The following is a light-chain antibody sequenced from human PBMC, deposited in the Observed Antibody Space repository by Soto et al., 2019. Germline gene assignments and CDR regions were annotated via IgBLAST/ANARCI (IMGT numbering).Light chain of an antibody. CDR2: EVT. V-gene: IGLV2-23*02. CDR1: STDPATYNL. Sequence: QSVLTQPASVSGSPGQSITISCTGTSTDPATYNLVSWYQHHPGKAPQLIIYEVTKRPSGVPTRFSGSQSGNTASLTISGLQAEDEADYYCCSRLFGGGTKLTVL. CDR3: CSRL. J-gene: IGLJ2*01.